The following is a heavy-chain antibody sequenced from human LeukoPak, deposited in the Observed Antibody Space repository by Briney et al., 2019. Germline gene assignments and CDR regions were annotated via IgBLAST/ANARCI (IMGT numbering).Heavy chain of an antibody. CDR3: ARALYYYDSSAVALDP. V-gene: IGHV4-59*01. CDR2: IYYSGST. J-gene: IGHJ5*02. Sequence: SETLSLTCTVSGGSISSYHWSWIRQPPGKGLEWIGYIYYSGSTNYNPSLKSRVTISVDTSKNQFSLKLSSVTAADTAVYYCARALYYYDSSAVALDPWGQGTLVTVSS. CDR1: GGSISSYH. D-gene: IGHD3-22*01.